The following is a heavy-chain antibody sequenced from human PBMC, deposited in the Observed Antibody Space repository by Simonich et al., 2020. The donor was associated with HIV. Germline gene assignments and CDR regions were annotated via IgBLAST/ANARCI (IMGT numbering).Heavy chain of an antibody. V-gene: IGHV4-34*01. CDR3: ARRIYSSSSSDFDY. CDR2: INHSGST. CDR1: GGSFSGYY. J-gene: IGHJ4*02. D-gene: IGHD6-6*01. Sequence: QVQLQQWGAGLLKPSETLSLTCAVYGGSFSGYYWSWIRQPPGKGLEWIGEINHSGSTIYNPSLKSRVTISVDTSKNQFSLKLRSVTAADTAVFHCARRIYSSSSSDFDYWGQGTLVTVSS.